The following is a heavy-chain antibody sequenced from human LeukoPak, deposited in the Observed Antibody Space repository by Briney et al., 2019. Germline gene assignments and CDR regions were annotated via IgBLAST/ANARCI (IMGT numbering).Heavy chain of an antibody. D-gene: IGHD1-1*01. V-gene: IGHV3-7*01. CDR2: IKQDGSEK. Sequence: PGGSLRLSCAASGFTFSSYAMSWVRQAPGKGLEWVANIKQDGSEKYYVDSVKGRFTISRDNAKNSLYLQMNSLRAEDTAVYYCASSGPRRDGRGRIDYWGQGTLVTVSS. CDR1: GFTFSSYA. CDR3: ASSGPRRDGRGRIDY. J-gene: IGHJ4*02.